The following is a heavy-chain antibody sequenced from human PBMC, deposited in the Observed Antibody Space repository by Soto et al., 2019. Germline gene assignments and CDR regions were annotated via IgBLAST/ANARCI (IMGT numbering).Heavy chain of an antibody. CDR3: ARSLLVVGPAATNYYYYGMDG. CDR2: TYYRSKWYN. J-gene: IGHJ6*02. CDR1: GDSVSSNSAA. V-gene: IGHV6-1*01. D-gene: IGHD2-2*01. Sequence: SQTLSLTCAISGDSVSSNSAAWNWIRQSPSRGLEWLGRTYYRSKWYNDYAVSVKSRITINPDTSKNQFSLQLNSVTPEDTAVYYRARSLLVVGPAATNYYYYGMDGWGQGPTVTVSS.